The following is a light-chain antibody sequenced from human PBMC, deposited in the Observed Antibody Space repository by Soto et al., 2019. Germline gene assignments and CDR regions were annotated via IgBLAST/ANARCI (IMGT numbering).Light chain of an antibody. V-gene: IGKV4-1*01. CDR2: WAS. CDR3: QQYYSAPLT. CDR1: QSVLSSSNNKNY. Sequence: DIVMTPSPDSLAVSLGERATINCKSSQSVLSSSNNKNYLTWYQQKPGQPPKMLIYWASTRESGVPDRFSGSGSGTDFTLTISSLQAEDVAVYYCQQYYSAPLTFGGGTKVELK. J-gene: IGKJ4*01.